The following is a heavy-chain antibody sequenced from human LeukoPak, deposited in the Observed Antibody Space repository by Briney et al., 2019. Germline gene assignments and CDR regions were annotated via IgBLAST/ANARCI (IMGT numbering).Heavy chain of an antibody. J-gene: IGHJ5*02. D-gene: IGHD5-24*01. CDR3: ARDGFFSDGCRWVDNWFDP. CDR2: ISAYNGNT. CDR1: GYTFTSYG. V-gene: IGHV1-18*01. Sequence: ASVKVSCKASGYTFTSYGISWVRQAPGQGLEWMGWISAYNGNTNYAQKFQGRVTMTRDTSISTAYMELSRLRSDDTAVYYCARDGFFSDGCRWVDNWFDPWGQGTLVTVSS.